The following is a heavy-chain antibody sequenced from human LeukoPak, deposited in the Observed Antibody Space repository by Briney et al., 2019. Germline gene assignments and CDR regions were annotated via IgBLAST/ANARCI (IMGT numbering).Heavy chain of an antibody. CDR2: INPNSGGT. J-gene: IGHJ5*02. V-gene: IGHV1-2*02. Sequence: ASVKVSCKASGYTFTGYYMHWVRQAPGQGLEWMGWINPNSGGTNYAQKFQGRVTMTRDTSMSTAYMELRRLRSDDTAEYICARYKGGDVYPWGQRDLVTGSS. CDR3: ARYKGGDVYP. D-gene: IGHD3-16*01. CDR1: GYTFTGYY.